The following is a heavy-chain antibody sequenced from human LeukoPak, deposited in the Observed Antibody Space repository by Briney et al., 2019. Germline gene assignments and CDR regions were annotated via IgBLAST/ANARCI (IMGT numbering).Heavy chain of an antibody. D-gene: IGHD2/OR15-2a*01. CDR1: GYTFTSYY. CDR3: ARDYLHYFDY. Sequence: ASVKVSCKASGYTFTSYYMHWVRQAPGQGPEWMGWINPNSGGTNYAQKFQGRVTMTGDTSISTAYMELSRLRSDDTAVYYCARDYLHYFDYWGQGTLVTVSS. CDR2: INPNSGGT. V-gene: IGHV1-2*02. J-gene: IGHJ4*02.